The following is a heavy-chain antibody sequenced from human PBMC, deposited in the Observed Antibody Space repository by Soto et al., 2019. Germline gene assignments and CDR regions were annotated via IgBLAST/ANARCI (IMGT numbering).Heavy chain of an antibody. CDR1: GFTFSSYW. D-gene: IGHD3-22*01. J-gene: IGHJ4*02. CDR2: INSDGSST. Sequence: LGGSLRLSCAASGFTFSSYWMHWVRQAPGKGLVRVSRINSDGSSTSYADSVKGRFTISRDNAKNTLYLQMNSLRAEDTAVYYCAIRASYYDSSGYFDYWGQGTLVTVSS. CDR3: AIRASYYDSSGYFDY. V-gene: IGHV3-74*01.